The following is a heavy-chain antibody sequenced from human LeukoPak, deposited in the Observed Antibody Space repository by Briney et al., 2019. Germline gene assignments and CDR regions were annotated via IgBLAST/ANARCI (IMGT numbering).Heavy chain of an antibody. CDR3: ARYVDTAMEFDY. J-gene: IGHJ4*02. D-gene: IGHD5-18*01. V-gene: IGHV4-59*01. CDR1: GGSISSYY. Sequence: KASETLSLTCTVSGGSISSYYWSRIRQPPGKGLEWIGYIYYSGSTNYNPSLKSRVTISVDTSKNQFSLKLSSVTAADTAVYYCARYVDTAMEFDYWGQGTLVTVSS. CDR2: IYYSGST.